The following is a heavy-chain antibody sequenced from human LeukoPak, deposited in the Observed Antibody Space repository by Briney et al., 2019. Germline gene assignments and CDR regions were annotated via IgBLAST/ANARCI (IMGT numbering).Heavy chain of an antibody. J-gene: IGHJ4*02. Sequence: PGRSPRLSRAASGFTPSSYAISSVRQAPGKGLEWASAISGSGGSTYYADSVKGRFTISRDNSKNPLYLQMNSLRAEDTAVYYWAKDEGYFDYWGQGTLVTVSS. CDR1: GFTPSSYA. CDR3: AKDEGYFDY. CDR2: ISGSGGST. V-gene: IGHV3-23*01.